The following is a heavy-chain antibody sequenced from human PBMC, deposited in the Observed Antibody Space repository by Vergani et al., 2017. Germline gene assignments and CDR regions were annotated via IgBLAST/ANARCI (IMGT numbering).Heavy chain of an antibody. CDR1: GVSIRTTSYY. CDR2: LLYSGTA. D-gene: IGHD5-24*01. Sequence: QLQLQESGPGLVKPSETLSLTCSVSGVSIRTTSYYWGWIRQSPGKGLEWIGSLLYSGTAYYNPSLKSRVTISADTSKNQFSLRLNSVTAADTAVYSCARPLREGRDGYVTGAFDLWG. CDR3: ARPLREGRDGYVTGAFDL. J-gene: IGHJ3*01. V-gene: IGHV4-39*01.